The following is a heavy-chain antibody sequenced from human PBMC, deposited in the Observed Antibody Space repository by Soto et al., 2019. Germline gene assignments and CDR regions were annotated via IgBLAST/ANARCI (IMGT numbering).Heavy chain of an antibody. CDR1: GFTFSGSA. V-gene: IGHV3-73*02. CDR2: IRSKANSYAT. Sequence: EVQLVESGGGLVQPGGSLKLSCAASGFTFSGSAMHWVRQASGKGLEWVGRIRSKANSYATAYAASVKGRFTISRDDQKNTAYLQLNSLKTEDTAVSYCNRGGVGATQDYWGQGTLVTVSS. J-gene: IGHJ4*02. D-gene: IGHD1-26*01. CDR3: NRGGVGATQDY.